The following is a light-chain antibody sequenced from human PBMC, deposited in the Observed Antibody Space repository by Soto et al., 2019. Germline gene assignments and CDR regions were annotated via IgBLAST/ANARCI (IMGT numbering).Light chain of an antibody. V-gene: IGKV3-11*01. CDR1: QSVGTY. CDR2: GAS. J-gene: IGKJ2*01. CDR3: QQRSNG. Sequence: EIVLTQSPDTLSLSPGERATLSCRASQSVGTYLVWYQQKPGQAPRLLMYGASNRATGIPARFSGSGSGTDFTLTISGLDPEDFADYYCQQRSNGFGQGTKLEIK.